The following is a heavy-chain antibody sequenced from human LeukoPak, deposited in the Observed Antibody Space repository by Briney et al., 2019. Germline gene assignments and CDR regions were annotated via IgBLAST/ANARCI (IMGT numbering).Heavy chain of an antibody. CDR1: GFTFSSDS. Sequence: GGSLILSCASSGFTFSSDSMNWVRQAPGKGLEWVSSISSSSNFIYYADSVKGRFTISRDNAKNSLYLQMNSLRAEDTAVYYCARAISDYDASDIWGQGTMVTVSS. CDR2: ISSSSNFI. V-gene: IGHV3-21*01. J-gene: IGHJ3*02. CDR3: ARAISDYDASDI. D-gene: IGHD4-17*01.